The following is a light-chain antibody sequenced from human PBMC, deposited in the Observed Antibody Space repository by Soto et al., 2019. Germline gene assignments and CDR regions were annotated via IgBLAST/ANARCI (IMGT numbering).Light chain of an antibody. Sequence: IQLTQPLSCLSQSWVDRGTSTCRASQSIRSYLNWVQQKPGKAPKLLLYDASSLQTGVPSRFSGSGSGTDFSPTIRSLQPEDLATYYCQQSYSTHPWKCGKGT. J-gene: IGKJ1*01. V-gene: IGKV1-39*01. CDR1: QSIRSY. CDR2: DAS. CDR3: QQSYSTHPWK.